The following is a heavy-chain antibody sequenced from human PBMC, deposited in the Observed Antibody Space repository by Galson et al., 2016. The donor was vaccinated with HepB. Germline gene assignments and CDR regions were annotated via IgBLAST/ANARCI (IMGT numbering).Heavy chain of an antibody. CDR1: GYNFATSW. Sequence: QSGAEVTKPGESLKISCKGSGYNFATSWIAWVRQMPGKGLEWMGIIYPGDSDSRFSPSFQGQVTISADKSISTAYLQWSSLKASDTAMYYCASSRGGYNYGGHVDNWGQRTLVTVSS. D-gene: IGHD5-24*01. V-gene: IGHV5-51*01. CDR3: ASSRGGYNYGGHVDN. J-gene: IGHJ4*02. CDR2: IYPGDSDS.